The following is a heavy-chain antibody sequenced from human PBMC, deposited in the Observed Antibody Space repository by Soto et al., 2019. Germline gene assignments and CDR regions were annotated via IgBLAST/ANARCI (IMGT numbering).Heavy chain of an antibody. D-gene: IGHD5-18*01. CDR2: ISGSGGST. J-gene: IGHJ3*02. Sequence: GESLKISCAASGFTFSSYAMSWVRQAPGKGLEWVSAISGSGGSTYYADSVKGRFTISRDNSKNTLYLQMNSLRAEDTAVYYCARARGYSYGLDAFDIWGQGTMVTVSS. CDR3: ARARGYSYGLDAFDI. CDR1: GFTFSSYA. V-gene: IGHV3-23*01.